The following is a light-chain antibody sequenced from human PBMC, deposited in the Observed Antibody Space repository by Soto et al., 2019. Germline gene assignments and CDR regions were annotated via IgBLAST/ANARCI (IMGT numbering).Light chain of an antibody. CDR1: QSISTW. CDR3: QPYDSYPYT. V-gene: IGKV1-5*03. Sequence: DIQMTQSPSTLSASVGDRVTITCRASQSISTWLAWYQQKPGKAPNLLIYKASNLESGVPSRFSGSGYGTEFSLTISSLQPDDFTTYYCQPYDSYPYTFGQGTKLEIK. CDR2: KAS. J-gene: IGKJ2*01.